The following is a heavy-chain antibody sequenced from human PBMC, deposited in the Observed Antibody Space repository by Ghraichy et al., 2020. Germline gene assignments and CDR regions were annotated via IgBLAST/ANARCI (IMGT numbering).Heavy chain of an antibody. CDR3: ASRLDVDDAFDI. V-gene: IGHV1-2*02. Sequence: ASVKVSCKASGYTFTGFYMHWVRQSPGQRLEWMGFINPNSGGTNYAQQFQGRVTMTSDTSISTAYMELKSLRSDDTAVNYCASRLDVDDAFDIWGQGTLVTVSS. J-gene: IGHJ3*02. CDR2: INPNSGGT. CDR1: GYTFTGFY. D-gene: IGHD2-21*01.